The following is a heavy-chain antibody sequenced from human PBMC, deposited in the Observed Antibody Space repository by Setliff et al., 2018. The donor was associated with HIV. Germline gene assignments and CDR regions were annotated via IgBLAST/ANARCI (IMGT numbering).Heavy chain of an antibody. V-gene: IGHV1-69*10. D-gene: IGHD6-13*01. Sequence: SVKVSCKGSGGTFSDFRITWVRQAPGQGLEWMGEITPFVGITNYAQKFQGRVTISADESTATAYIELGSLTSQDTAVYYCARDKGIREAASLDYWGQGSRVTVSS. CDR1: GGTFSDFR. CDR2: ITPFVGIT. J-gene: IGHJ4*02. CDR3: ARDKGIREAASLDY.